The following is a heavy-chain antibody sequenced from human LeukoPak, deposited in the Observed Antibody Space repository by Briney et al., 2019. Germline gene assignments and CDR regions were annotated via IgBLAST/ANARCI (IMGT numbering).Heavy chain of an antibody. Sequence: ASVKVSCKASGYTFTGYYMHWVRQAPGQGLEWMGWINPNSGGTNYAQKFQGRVTMTTDTSTSTAYMELRSLRSDDTAVYYCARGRITMINNWFDPWGQGTLVTVSS. D-gene: IGHD3-22*01. CDR3: ARGRITMINNWFDP. CDR1: GYTFTGYY. V-gene: IGHV1-2*02. CDR2: INPNSGGT. J-gene: IGHJ5*02.